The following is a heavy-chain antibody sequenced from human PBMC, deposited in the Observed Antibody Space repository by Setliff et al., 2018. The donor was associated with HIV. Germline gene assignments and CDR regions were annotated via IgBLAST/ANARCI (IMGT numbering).Heavy chain of an antibody. J-gene: IGHJ3*02. D-gene: IGHD5-12*01. Sequence: SETLSLTCVVSGASITSSKRWSWVRQPPGKRPEWIGEIDHSGTTNYNPSLKSRVTISVDVSKNQFSLKLSSVTAADTAVYYCARRSGYLNAFDIWGQGTMVTVSS. CDR3: ARRSGYLNAFDI. V-gene: IGHV4-4*02. CDR2: IDHSGTT. CDR1: GASITSSKR.